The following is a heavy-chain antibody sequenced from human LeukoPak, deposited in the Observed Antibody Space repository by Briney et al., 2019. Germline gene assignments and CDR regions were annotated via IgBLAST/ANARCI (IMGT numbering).Heavy chain of an antibody. D-gene: IGHD1-1*01. V-gene: IGHV6-1*01. CDR1: GDSVSSDSAA. CDR2: TYYRSKWYN. Sequence: TSQTLSLTCAISGDSVSSDSAAWNWIRQSPSGGLEWLGRTYYRSKWYNDYSAFVKSRIIINPDTSKNQFSLQLNFVTPEDTAVYYCARAVAGTEGWFNSWGQGTLVTVSS. CDR3: ARAVAGTEGWFNS. J-gene: IGHJ5*01.